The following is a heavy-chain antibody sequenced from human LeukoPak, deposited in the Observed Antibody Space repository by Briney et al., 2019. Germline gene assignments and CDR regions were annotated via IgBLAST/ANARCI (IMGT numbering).Heavy chain of an antibody. D-gene: IGHD3-10*01. CDR3: ARLGHYYGSGSYYLGAFDI. Sequence: GESLKISCKGSGYSFTSYWITWVRQMPGKGLECMGRIDPSDSYTNYSPSSQGHVTISTDKSISTAYLQWSSLKASDTAIYYCARLGHYYGSGSYYLGAFDIWGQGTMVTVSS. J-gene: IGHJ3*02. V-gene: IGHV5-10-1*01. CDR1: GYSFTSYW. CDR2: IDPSDSYT.